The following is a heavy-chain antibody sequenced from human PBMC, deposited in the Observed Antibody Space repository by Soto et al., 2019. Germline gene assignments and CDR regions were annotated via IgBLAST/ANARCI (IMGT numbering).Heavy chain of an antibody. D-gene: IGHD2-15*01. V-gene: IGHV6-1*01. CDR3: AKAWRSCVAAVFGMEV. Sequence: SQTLSLTCAISGASVSTNTAAWNWIRQSPTRGLECLGRTYYGSQWYDDYAVSVKSRIAITPDTSKNQFSLHLNSVPPEDAAVYYRAKAWRSCVAAVFGMEVHGYGTTVTV. CDR2: TYYGSQWYD. CDR1: GASVSTNTAA. J-gene: IGHJ6*02.